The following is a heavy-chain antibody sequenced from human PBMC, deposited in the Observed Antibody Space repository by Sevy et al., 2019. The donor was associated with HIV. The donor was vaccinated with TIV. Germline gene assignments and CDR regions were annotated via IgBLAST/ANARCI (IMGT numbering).Heavy chain of an antibody. J-gene: IGHJ5*02. CDR1: GFTFSSYW. V-gene: IGHV3-7*01. CDR2: IKQDGSEK. CDR3: ARVRRIVVVVAATGWFDL. D-gene: IGHD2-15*01. Sequence: GGSLRLSCAASGFTFSSYWMSWVRQAPGKGLEWVANIKQDGSEKYYVDSVKGRFTISRDNAKNSLYLQMNGLRAEETAVYYWARVRRIVVVVAATGWFDLWGQGTLVTVSS.